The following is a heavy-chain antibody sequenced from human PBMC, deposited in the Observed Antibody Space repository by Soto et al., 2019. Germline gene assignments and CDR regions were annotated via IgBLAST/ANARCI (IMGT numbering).Heavy chain of an antibody. J-gene: IGHJ5*02. CDR3: ASDRPHSWCDL. CDR1: GFTISNYW. Sequence: EVQLVESGGGLVQPGGSLSLSCAASGFTISNYWMHWVRQSPGKGLVWVAGIDSYGGYSRYADSVRGRFTITSDNGKNTLYLQRNSLRHEYTAVYYCASDRPHSWCDLGGECSLVTV. V-gene: IGHV3-74*01. CDR2: IDSYGGYS.